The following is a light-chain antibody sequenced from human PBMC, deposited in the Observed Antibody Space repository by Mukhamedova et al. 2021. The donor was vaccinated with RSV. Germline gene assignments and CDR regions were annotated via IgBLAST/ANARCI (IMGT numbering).Light chain of an antibody. V-gene: IGKV1-9*01. CDR3: QQFTS. Sequence: GRAPKLLVYAASTLHSGVPSRFSGGGSGTEFTLTISNLQPEDFATYYCQQFTSFGGGTKVDIK. CDR2: AAS. J-gene: IGKJ4*01.